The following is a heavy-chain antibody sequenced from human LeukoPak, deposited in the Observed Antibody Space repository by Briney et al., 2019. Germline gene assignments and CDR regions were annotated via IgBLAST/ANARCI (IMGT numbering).Heavy chain of an antibody. Sequence: GGSLRLSCAASGFTFSSYSMNWVRQAPGKGLEWVSYISSSSSTIYYADSVKGRFTISRDNAKNSLYLQMNSLRAEDTAVYYCARGGDCSSTSCLNWFDPWGQGTLVTVSS. CDR1: GFTFSSYS. D-gene: IGHD2-2*01. CDR3: ARGGDCSSTSCLNWFDP. J-gene: IGHJ5*02. CDR2: ISSSSSTI. V-gene: IGHV3-48*01.